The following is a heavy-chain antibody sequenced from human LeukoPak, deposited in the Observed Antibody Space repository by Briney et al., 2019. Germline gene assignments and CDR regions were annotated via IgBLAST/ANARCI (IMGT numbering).Heavy chain of an antibody. Sequence: PSETLSLTFTVSGDSISSYYWSWIRQPPGKGLEWIGYIYYSGNTNYNPSLKRRVTMSIDTSNNQFSLKLSSVTAADTAFYYCAGVTRRVSSGDYLFVDSWGQGTRVTVSS. CDR2: IYYSGNT. CDR1: GDSISSYY. V-gene: IGHV4-59*01. D-gene: IGHD2-21*02. CDR3: AGVTRRVSSGDYLFVDS. J-gene: IGHJ4*02.